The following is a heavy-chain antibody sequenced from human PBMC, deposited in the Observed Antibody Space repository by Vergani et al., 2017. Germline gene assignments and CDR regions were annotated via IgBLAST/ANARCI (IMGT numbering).Heavy chain of an antibody. CDR2: IYSGDET. CDR3: ARGNYYGSGTYVDP. CDR1: GSTVSGNY. D-gene: IGHD3-10*01. V-gene: IGHV3-66*02. Sequence: ELQLVESGGGLVQPGGSLRLSCAASGSTVSGNYMTWVRQAPGKGLEWVSNIYSGDETYYADSVKGRVTISRDTYKNTLHLQINDLRVEDTAVYYCARGNYYGSGTYVDPWGQGTLVTVSS. J-gene: IGHJ5*02.